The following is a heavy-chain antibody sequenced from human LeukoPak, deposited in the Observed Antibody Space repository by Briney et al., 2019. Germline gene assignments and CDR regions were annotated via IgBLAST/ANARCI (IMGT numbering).Heavy chain of an antibody. J-gene: IGHJ4*02. CDR2: INAGNGNT. D-gene: IGHD3-9*01. Sequence: VSVKVSCKASGYTFTSYAMHWVRQAPGQRLEWMGWINAGNGNTKYSQKFQGRVTITRDTSASTAYMELSSLRSEDTAVYYCARFPITILARGYFGYWGQGTLVTVSS. V-gene: IGHV1-3*01. CDR3: ARFPITILARGYFGY. CDR1: GYTFTSYA.